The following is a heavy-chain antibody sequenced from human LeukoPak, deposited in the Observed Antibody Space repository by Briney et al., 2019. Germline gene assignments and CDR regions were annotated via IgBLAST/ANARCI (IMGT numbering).Heavy chain of an antibody. CDR1: GSTFSSYA. CDR3: AREGGLSSSWFDY. Sequence: ASVKVSCKASGSTFSSYAISWVRQAPGQGLEWMGGIIPIFGTANYAQKFQGRVTITADESTSTAYMELSSLRSEDTAVYYCAREGGLSSSWFDYWGQGTLVTVSS. CDR2: IIPIFGTA. V-gene: IGHV1-69*13. D-gene: IGHD6-13*01. J-gene: IGHJ4*02.